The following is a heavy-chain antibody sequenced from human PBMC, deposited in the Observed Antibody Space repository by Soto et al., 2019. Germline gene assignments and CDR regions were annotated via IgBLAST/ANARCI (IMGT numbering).Heavy chain of an antibody. J-gene: IGHJ6*02. Sequence: SETLSLTCAVYGGSFSGYYWSWIRQPPGKGLEWIGEINHSGSTNYNPSLKSRVTISVDTSKNQFSLKLSSVTAADTAVYYCARGDIVVVVAAPPGGGMDVWGPGTTVTVSS. CDR3: ARGDIVVVVAAPPGGGMDV. CDR1: GGSFSGYY. D-gene: IGHD2-15*01. V-gene: IGHV4-34*01. CDR2: INHSGST.